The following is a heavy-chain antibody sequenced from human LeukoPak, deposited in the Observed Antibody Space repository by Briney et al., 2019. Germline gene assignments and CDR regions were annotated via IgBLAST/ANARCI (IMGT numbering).Heavy chain of an antibody. CDR2: IKQDGSEK. CDR3: ARISSSGWYFYFDY. CDR1: GFTFSSYW. D-gene: IGHD6-19*01. Sequence: PGGSLRLSCAASGFTFSSYWMSWVRQAPGKGLEWVANIKQDGSEKYYVDSVKGRFTISRDNAKNSLYLQMNSLRAEDTAVYYCARISSSGWYFYFDYWGQGTLVTVSS. J-gene: IGHJ4*02. V-gene: IGHV3-7*01.